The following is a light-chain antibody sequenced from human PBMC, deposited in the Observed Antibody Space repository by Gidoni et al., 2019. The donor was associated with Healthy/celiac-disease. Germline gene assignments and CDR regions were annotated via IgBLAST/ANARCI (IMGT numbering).Light chain of an antibody. CDR3: QQYGSSLFT. CDR2: GAS. V-gene: IGKV3-20*01. CDR1: QSVSSSY. Sequence: EIVLTQSPGTLSLSPGERATLSCRASQSVSSSYLDWYQPKPGQAPRLLIYGASSRATGIPDRFSGSGSGTDFTLTISRLEPEDFAVYYCQQYGSSLFTFXPXTKVDIK. J-gene: IGKJ3*01.